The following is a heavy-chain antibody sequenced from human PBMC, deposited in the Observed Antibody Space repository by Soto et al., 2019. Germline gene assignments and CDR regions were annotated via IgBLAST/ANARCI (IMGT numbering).Heavy chain of an antibody. J-gene: IGHJ4*02. Sequence: SGTLSLTCTVSGGSISSYYCSWIRPPPGKGLEWVGYIYYSGSTNYNPSLKSRVTISVDTSKNQFSLKLSSATAADTAVYYCARVSSSWGIDYRGQGTLVT. CDR3: ARVSSSWGIDY. D-gene: IGHD6-13*01. CDR2: IYYSGST. CDR1: GGSISSYY. V-gene: IGHV4-59*01.